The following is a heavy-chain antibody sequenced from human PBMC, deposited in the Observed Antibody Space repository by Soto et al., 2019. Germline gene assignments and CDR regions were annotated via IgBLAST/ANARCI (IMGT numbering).Heavy chain of an antibody. Sequence: PSQTLSLTCAISGDSVSSNSAAWTWIRQSPSRGLEWLGRTYYRSRWYNDYAVSVKIRISINPDTSKNQFSLQLNSVTPEDTAVYYCAREVAVAVNWFDPWGQGNLVTV. CDR2: TYYRSRWYN. CDR1: GDSVSSNSAA. CDR3: AREVAVAVNWFDP. V-gene: IGHV6-1*01. D-gene: IGHD6-19*01. J-gene: IGHJ5*02.